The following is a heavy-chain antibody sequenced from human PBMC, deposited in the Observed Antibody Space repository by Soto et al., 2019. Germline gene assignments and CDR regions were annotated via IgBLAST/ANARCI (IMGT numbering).Heavy chain of an antibody. V-gene: IGHV3-33*01. CDR1: GFTFSNFG. CDR2: IWYDGSNK. CDR3: ARVDSSSTAATGFGY. D-gene: IGHD6-25*01. Sequence: QVHLVESGGGVVQPGRSLRLSCAASGFTFSNFGMHWVRQAPGKGLEWVALIWYDGSNKYYADSVKGRFTISRDNSKNTLYLQMDSLRAEDTAMYHCARVDSSSTAATGFGYWGQGALVTVSS. J-gene: IGHJ4*02.